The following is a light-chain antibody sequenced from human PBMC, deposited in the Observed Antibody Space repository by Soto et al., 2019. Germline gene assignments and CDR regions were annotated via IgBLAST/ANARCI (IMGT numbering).Light chain of an antibody. J-gene: IGKJ4*01. CDR1: QRVSRN. CDR2: DAS. Sequence: EIVMTQSPATLSVSPGERATLSCRASQRVSRNLAWYQQKPGQAPRLLIYDASTRATGIPDRFSGSGSGTDFTLTISSLEPEDFAVYYCQQRSNWPLTFGGGTKVDIK. V-gene: IGKV3-11*01. CDR3: QQRSNWPLT.